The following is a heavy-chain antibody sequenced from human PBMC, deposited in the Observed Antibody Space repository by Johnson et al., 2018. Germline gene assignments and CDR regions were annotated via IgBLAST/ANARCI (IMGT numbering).Heavy chain of an antibody. CDR1: GFTFSNYA. CDR2: IGTAGDT. CDR3: ARAIPQGYYYYYYMDV. V-gene: IGHV3-13*01. J-gene: IGHJ6*03. Sequence: VQLVQSGGGLVQPGGSLRLSCAASGFTFSNYAMSWVRQATGKGLEWVSAIGTAGDTYYPGSVKGRFTISRENAKNSLYLQMNSLRAGDTAVYYCARAIPQGYYYYYYMDVWGKGTTVTVSS.